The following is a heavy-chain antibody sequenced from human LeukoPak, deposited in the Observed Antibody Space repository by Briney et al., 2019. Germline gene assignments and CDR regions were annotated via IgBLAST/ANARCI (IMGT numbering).Heavy chain of an antibody. Sequence: GGSLRLSCAASGFTFSSYWMSWVRQAPGKGLEWVANIKQDGSEKYYVDSVKGRFTISRDNAKNSLYLQMNSLRAEDTAVYYCARVPLRYSSGWYWEFDYWGQGTLVTVSS. CDR2: IKQDGSEK. CDR1: GFTFSSYW. J-gene: IGHJ4*02. CDR3: ARVPLRYSSGWYWEFDY. V-gene: IGHV3-7*01. D-gene: IGHD6-19*01.